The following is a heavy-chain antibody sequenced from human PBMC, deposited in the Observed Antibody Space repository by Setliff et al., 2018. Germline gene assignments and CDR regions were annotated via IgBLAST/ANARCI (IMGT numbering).Heavy chain of an antibody. J-gene: IGHJ6*02. CDR1: GYTSTTNA. V-gene: IGHV1-3*01. D-gene: IGHD3-10*01. CDR2: ITAGFADT. Sequence: ASVKVSCKASGYTSTTNALHWVRQAPGQRLEWMGWITAGFADTRYSQKFQGRVTITRDTSASTIYMQLTNLRSEDTAVYYCAGSVGGAPYYYGLGVWGQGTTVTASS. CDR3: AGSVGGAPYYYGLGV.